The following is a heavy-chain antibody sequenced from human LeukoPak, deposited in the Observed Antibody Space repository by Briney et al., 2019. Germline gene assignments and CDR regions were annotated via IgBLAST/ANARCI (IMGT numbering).Heavy chain of an antibody. V-gene: IGHV3-23*01. Sequence: GGSLRLSCAVSGFIFSDYATSWVRQSPGKGLEWVSGVSAGGDKSYYADSVKGRFTISRDNSKNTLYLQMNSLRADDTAVYYCAKDGSSGYFLYYYMDVWGKGTTVTVSS. J-gene: IGHJ6*03. CDR3: AKDGSSGYFLYYYMDV. D-gene: IGHD3-22*01. CDR2: VSAGGDKS. CDR1: GFIFSDYA.